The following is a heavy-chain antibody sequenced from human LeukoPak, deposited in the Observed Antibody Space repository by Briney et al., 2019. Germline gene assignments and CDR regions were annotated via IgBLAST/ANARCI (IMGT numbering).Heavy chain of an antibody. CDR2: ISTTSNTI. Sequence: PGGSLRLSCAASGFTFSSYSMNWVRQAPGKGLEWVSYISTTSNTIYYADSVKGRFTISRDNAKNSLYLQMNSLRAEDAALYYCAEGGQWELLSPWGLGTLVTVSS. D-gene: IGHD1-26*01. J-gene: IGHJ5*02. CDR1: GFTFSSYS. CDR3: AEGGQWELLSP. V-gene: IGHV3-48*01.